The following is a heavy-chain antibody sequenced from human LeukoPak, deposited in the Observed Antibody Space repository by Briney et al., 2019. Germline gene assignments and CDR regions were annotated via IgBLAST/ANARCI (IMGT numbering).Heavy chain of an antibody. J-gene: IGHJ4*02. D-gene: IGHD4-23*01. CDR1: GGSISSYY. CDR2: IYYSGST. Sequence: SETLSLTCTVSGGSISSYYWSWIRQPPGKGLEWIGYIYYSGSTNYNPSLKSRVTISVDTSKNQFSLKLSSVTAADTAVYYCARIEDYGGNSVNYWGQGTLVTVSS. CDR3: ARIEDYGGNSVNY. V-gene: IGHV4-59*01.